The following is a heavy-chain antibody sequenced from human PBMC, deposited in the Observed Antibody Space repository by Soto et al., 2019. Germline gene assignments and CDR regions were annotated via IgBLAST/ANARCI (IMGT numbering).Heavy chain of an antibody. J-gene: IGHJ4*02. Sequence: QVQLQESGPGLVKPSGTLSLACAVSGGSISSSNWWSWVRQPPGKGLEWIGEIYHSGSTNYNPSLNTRAATPXGXSXXRCPRKLSSVTAADTAVYSCARAPWEGSTGCYFDYWGQGPLVTVSS. CDR1: GGSISSSNW. CDR2: IYHSGST. V-gene: IGHV4-4*02. CDR3: ARAPWEGSTGCYFDY. D-gene: IGHD1-26*01.